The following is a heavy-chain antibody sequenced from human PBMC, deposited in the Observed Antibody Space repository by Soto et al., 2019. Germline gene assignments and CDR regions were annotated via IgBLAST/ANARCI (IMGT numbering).Heavy chain of an antibody. D-gene: IGHD6-13*01. J-gene: IGHJ6*02. V-gene: IGHV4-30-2*01. Sequence: SETLSLTCAVSGGSISSGGYSWSWIRQPPGKGLEWIGYIYHSGSTYYNPSLKSRVTISVDRSKNQFSLKLSSVTAADTAVYYCARGYSSIVYGMDVWGQGTTVTVSS. CDR3: ARGYSSIVYGMDV. CDR1: GGSISSGGYS. CDR2: IYHSGST.